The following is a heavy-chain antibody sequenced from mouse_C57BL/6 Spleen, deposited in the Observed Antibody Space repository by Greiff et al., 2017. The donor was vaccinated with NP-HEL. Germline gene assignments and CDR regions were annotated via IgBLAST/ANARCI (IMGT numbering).Heavy chain of an antibody. D-gene: IGHD1-1*01. CDR1: GFTFSSYA. Sequence: EVKLVESGGGLVKPGGSLKLSCAASGFTFSSYAMSWVRQTPEKRLEWVATISDGGSYTYYPDNVKGRFTISRDNAKNNLYLQMSHLKSEDTAMYYCARDRRDGVVAGFDYWGQGTTLTVSS. CDR2: ISDGGSYT. V-gene: IGHV5-4*01. J-gene: IGHJ2*01. CDR3: ARDRRDGVVAGFDY.